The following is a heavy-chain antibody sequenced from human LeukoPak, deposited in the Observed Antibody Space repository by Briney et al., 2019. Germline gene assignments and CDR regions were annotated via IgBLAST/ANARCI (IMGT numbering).Heavy chain of an antibody. J-gene: IGHJ6*03. CDR3: ARVGIEGFWSGYYGDYYYYMDV. CDR1: GFTFSSYW. CDR2: IKQDGSEK. Sequence: GGSLRLSCAASGFTFSSYWMSWVRQAPGKGLEWVANIKQDGSEKYYVDSVKGRFTISRDNAKNSLYLQMNSLRAEDTAVYHCARVGIEGFWSGYYGDYYYYMDVWGKGTTVTVSS. V-gene: IGHV3-7*01. D-gene: IGHD3-3*01.